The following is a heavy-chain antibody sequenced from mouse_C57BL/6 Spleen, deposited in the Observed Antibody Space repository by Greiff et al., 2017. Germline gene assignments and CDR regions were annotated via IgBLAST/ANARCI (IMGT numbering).Heavy chain of an antibody. V-gene: IGHV1-81*01. CDR2: IYPRSGNT. CDR3: ARNLDGYYFY. D-gene: IGHD2-3*01. Sequence: QVQLKESGAELARPGASVKLSCKASGYTFTSYGISWVKQRTGQGLEWIGEIYPRSGNTYYNEKFKGKATLTADKSSSTAYMELRSLTSEDSAVYFCARNLDGYYFYWGQGTTLTVSS. J-gene: IGHJ2*01. CDR1: GYTFTSYG.